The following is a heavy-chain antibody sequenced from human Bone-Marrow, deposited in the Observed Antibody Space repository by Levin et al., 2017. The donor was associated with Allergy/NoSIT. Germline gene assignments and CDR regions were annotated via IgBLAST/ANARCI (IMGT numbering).Heavy chain of an antibody. D-gene: IGHD6-6*01. CDR1: GFTFDDYA. Sequence: GESLKISCVASGFTFDDYAMHWVRQAPGKGLEWVSLVSWDGGSTYYADSVKGRFSISRDNTKNSLYLHMDSLRPEDTALYYCAKAMEASSLFDSWGQGTLVTVSS. V-gene: IGHV3-43D*03. CDR3: AKAMEASSLFDS. J-gene: IGHJ4*02. CDR2: VSWDGGST.